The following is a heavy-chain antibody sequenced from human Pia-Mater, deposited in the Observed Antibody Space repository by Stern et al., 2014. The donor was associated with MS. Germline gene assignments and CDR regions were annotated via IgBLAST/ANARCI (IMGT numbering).Heavy chain of an antibody. CDR2: IGTAGDT. Sequence: VQLQQSGGGLVQPGGSLRLSCAASGFTFSSYDMHWVRQATGKGLEWVSAIGTAGDTYYPGSVKGRFTISRENAKNSLYLQMNSLRAGDTAVYYCARDRDDFWMDVWGKGTTVTVSS. V-gene: IGHV3-13*01. D-gene: IGHD3-3*01. CDR1: GFTFSSYD. J-gene: IGHJ6*04. CDR3: ARDRDDFWMDV.